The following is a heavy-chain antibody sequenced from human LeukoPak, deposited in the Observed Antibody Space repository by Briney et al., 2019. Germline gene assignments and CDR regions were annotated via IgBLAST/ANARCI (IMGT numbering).Heavy chain of an antibody. J-gene: IGHJ4*02. V-gene: IGHV4-59*01. Sequence: SETLSLTCTVSGGSISSYYWSWIRQPPGKGLEWIGYIYYNGSTNYNPSLKSRVTISVDTTKNQFSLKLSSVTAADTAVYYCARRVGYSYGGIDYWGQGTLVTVSS. D-gene: IGHD5-18*01. CDR3: ARRVGYSYGGIDY. CDR2: IYYNGST. CDR1: GGSISSYY.